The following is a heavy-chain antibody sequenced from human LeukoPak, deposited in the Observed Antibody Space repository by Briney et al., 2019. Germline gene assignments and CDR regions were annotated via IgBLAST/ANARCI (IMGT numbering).Heavy chain of an antibody. CDR1: GHTVTEFS. Sequence: GASVKVSCKVSGHTVTEFSIHWVRQAPGKGLEWMGGFDPDDAETVFARKFQGGVTMTEDTSTNTAYMELTSLRSEDTAVYYCAREHPYSSGRPAFDYWGQGTLVTVSS. D-gene: IGHD6-25*01. V-gene: IGHV1-24*01. CDR3: AREHPYSSGRPAFDY. J-gene: IGHJ4*02. CDR2: FDPDDAET.